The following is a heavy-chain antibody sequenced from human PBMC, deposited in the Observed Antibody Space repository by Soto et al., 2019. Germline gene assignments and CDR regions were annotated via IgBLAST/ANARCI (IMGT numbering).Heavy chain of an antibody. CDR3: ARDGDYFVSGTYGYLDY. CDR2: IRSKAYGGTT. J-gene: IGHJ4*02. V-gene: IGHV3-49*04. D-gene: IGHD3-10*01. Sequence: GGSLRLSCRASGFTFDDYAMSWVRQAPGKGLEWVGFIRSKAYGGTTEYAASVKGRFTISRDDSKSFAYLQMNSLKTEDTAVYFCARDGDYFVSGTYGYLDYWGLGTLVTVSS. CDR1: GFTFDDYA.